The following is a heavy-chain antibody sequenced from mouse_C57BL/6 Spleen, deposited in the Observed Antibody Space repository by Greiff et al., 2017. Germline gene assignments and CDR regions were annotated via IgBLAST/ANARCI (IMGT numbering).Heavy chain of an antibody. CDR1: GFTFSSYA. CDR3: ARDGDYGPLDY. CDR2: ISDGGSYT. V-gene: IGHV5-4*01. J-gene: IGHJ2*01. Sequence: EVQVVESGGGLVKPGGSLKLSCAASGFTFSSYAMSWVRQTPEKRLEWVATISDGGSYTYYPDNVKGRFTISRDNAKNNLYLQMSHLKSEDTAMYYCARDGDYGPLDYWGQGTTLTVSS. D-gene: IGHD2-4*01.